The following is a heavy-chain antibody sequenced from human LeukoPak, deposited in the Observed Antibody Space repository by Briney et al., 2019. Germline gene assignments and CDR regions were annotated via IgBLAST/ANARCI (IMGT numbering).Heavy chain of an antibody. J-gene: IGHJ4*02. CDR1: GFTFSSYA. D-gene: IGHD3-16*01. CDR3: ARATLGPFRGGFFDY. V-gene: IGHV3-30-3*01. CDR2: ISYDGSNK. Sequence: GRSLRLSCAASGFTFSSYAMHWVRQAPGKGLEWVAVISYDGSNKYYADSVKGRFTISRDNSKNTLYLQMNSLRAEDTAVYYCARATLGPFRGGFFDYWGQGTLVTVSS.